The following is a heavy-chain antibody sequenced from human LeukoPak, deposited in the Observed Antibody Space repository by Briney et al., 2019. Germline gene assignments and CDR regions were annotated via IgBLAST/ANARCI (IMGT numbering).Heavy chain of an antibody. V-gene: IGHV4-34*01. CDR1: GGSFSGYY. CDR2: INHSGST. Sequence: SETLSLTCAVYGGSFSGYYWSWIRQPPGKWLEWIGEINHSGSTNYNPPLKSRVTISVDTPKNQFSLKLSSVTAADTAVYYCARGYYYGSGSHYMDVWGKGTTVTVS. CDR3: ARGYYYGSGSHYMDV. J-gene: IGHJ6*03. D-gene: IGHD3-10*01.